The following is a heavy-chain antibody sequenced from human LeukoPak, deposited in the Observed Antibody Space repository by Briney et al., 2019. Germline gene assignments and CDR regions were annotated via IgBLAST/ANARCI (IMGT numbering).Heavy chain of an antibody. CDR1: GVTLSSFT. CDR3: ARRGRSSSLDVPWFDS. Sequence: ASVKVSCKASGVTLSSFTIPWVRQAPGQGLEWMGGIIPVFGTANYAQKFQGRVTITADESTRTAYMELTSLRSEDTAVYYCARRGRSSSLDVPWFDSWGQGTLVTVSS. CDR2: IIPVFGTA. V-gene: IGHV1-69*13. J-gene: IGHJ5*01. D-gene: IGHD6-6*01.